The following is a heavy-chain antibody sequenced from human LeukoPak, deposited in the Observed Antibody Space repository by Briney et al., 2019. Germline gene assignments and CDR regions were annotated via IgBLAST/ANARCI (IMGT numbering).Heavy chain of an antibody. J-gene: IGHJ4*02. CDR1: GYSFTGYY. Sequence: ASVTVSCTASGYSFTGYYMHWVRQAPGQGREWMGWINPNSGGTNYAQKFQGRVTMTRDTSISTAYMELSRLRSDDTAVYYCARGSAEKDYDSSGFDYWGQGPLVTVSS. CDR3: ARGSAEKDYDSSGFDY. V-gene: IGHV1-2*02. CDR2: INPNSGGT. D-gene: IGHD3-22*01.